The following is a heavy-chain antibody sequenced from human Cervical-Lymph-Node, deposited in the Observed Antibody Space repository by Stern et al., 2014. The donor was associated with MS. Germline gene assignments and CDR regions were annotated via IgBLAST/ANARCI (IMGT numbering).Heavy chain of an antibody. D-gene: IGHD1-26*01. CDR1: GYTFTNYY. Sequence: MQLVESGAEVRAPGASVKVSCKASGYTFTNYYMHWVRQAPGQGLEWMGMIKPSGGSTSSAQKFQGRVTMTRDTSTSTVYMELSSLRSEDTAVYYCARDHGGTYYGLPDYWGQGTLVTVSS. J-gene: IGHJ4*02. CDR2: IKPSGGST. V-gene: IGHV1-46*01. CDR3: ARDHGGTYYGLPDY.